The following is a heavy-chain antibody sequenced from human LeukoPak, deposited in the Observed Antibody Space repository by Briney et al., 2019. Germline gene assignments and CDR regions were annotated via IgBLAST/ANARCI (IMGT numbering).Heavy chain of an antibody. D-gene: IGHD2-15*01. V-gene: IGHV5-51*01. CDR1: GYTFTHYW. CDR2: VYPGDSDT. CDR3: ARRGYCSGGGCFSAHFDF. J-gene: IGHJ4*02. Sequence: GESLKISCQGSGYTFTHYWIAWVRQMPGKGLEWMGIVYPGDSDTRYSPSFQGQVTISADKSITTAYLRWSSLKASDTAMYYCARRGYCSGGGCFSAHFDFWGQGTLLTVSS.